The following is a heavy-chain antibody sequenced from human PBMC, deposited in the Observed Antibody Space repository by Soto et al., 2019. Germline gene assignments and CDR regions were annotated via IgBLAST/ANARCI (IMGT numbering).Heavy chain of an antibody. D-gene: IGHD2-21*02. J-gene: IGHJ6*02. V-gene: IGHV2-5*02. CDR3: ARTCGGDCYSQSHYYYYGMDV. CDR1: GFSLSTSGVG. CDR2: IYWDDDK. Sequence: SGPTLVNPTQTLTLTCTFSGFSLSTSGVGVGWIRQPPGKALEWLALIYWDDDKRYSPSLKSRLAITKDTSKNQVVLTMTNMDPVDTATYYCARTCGGDCYSQSHYYYYGMDVWGQGTTVTVSS.